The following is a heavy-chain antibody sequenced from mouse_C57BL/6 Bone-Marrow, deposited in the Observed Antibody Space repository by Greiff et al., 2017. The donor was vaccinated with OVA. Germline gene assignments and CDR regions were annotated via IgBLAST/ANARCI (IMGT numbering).Heavy chain of an antibody. V-gene: IGHV1-64*01. Sequence: QVQLQQPGAELVKPGASVKLSCKASGYTFTSYWMHWVKQRPGQGLEWIGMIHPNSGSTNYNEKFKSKATLTVDKSSSTAYMQLSSLTSEDSAVYYCARKGGNYYGSEDYAMDYWGQGTSVTVSS. CDR1: GYTFTSYW. D-gene: IGHD1-1*01. J-gene: IGHJ4*01. CDR2: IHPNSGST. CDR3: ARKGGNYYGSEDYAMDY.